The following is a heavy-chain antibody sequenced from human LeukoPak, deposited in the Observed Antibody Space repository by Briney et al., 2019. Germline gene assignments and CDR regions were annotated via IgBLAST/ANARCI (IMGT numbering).Heavy chain of an antibody. Sequence: GASVKVSCKASGYTFTNYYIHWVRQAPGQGLEWMGIINPSGGSTSYAQKFQGRVTMTRDMSTSTVYMELSSLRSEDTAVYYCARDWDSSGYYGNWFDPWGQGTLVTVSS. CDR1: GYTFTNYY. CDR3: ARDWDSSGYYGNWFDP. CDR2: INPSGGST. J-gene: IGHJ5*02. V-gene: IGHV1-46*01. D-gene: IGHD3-22*01.